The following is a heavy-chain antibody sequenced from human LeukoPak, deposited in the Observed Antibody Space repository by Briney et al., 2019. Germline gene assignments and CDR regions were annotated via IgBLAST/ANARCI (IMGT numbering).Heavy chain of an antibody. J-gene: IGHJ4*01. CDR3: ARPGDGSGSYYDDY. V-gene: IGHV3-11*03. CDR2: ISSSSSYT. Sequence: GGSLRLSRAASGFTFSDYYMSWIREAPGKGLEWVSYISSSSSYTNYADTVKGRFTISRDNAKKSLYLQMNCLRAEGTAVYYCARPGDGSGSYYDDYWGQGTLVTVSS. CDR1: GFTFSDYY. D-gene: IGHD3-10*01.